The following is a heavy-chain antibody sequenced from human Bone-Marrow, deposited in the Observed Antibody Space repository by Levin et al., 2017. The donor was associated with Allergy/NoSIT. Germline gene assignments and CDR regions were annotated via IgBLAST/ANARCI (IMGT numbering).Heavy chain of an antibody. V-gene: IGHV3-49*03. CDR3: TRSLLGTLLILDY. CDR1: GFHFGNYA. CDR2: IRSEAYGGTI. Sequence: GESLKISCAASGFHFGNYAMNWFRQAPGKGLEWVGFIRSEAYGGTIEYAESVKGRFTISRDDSKSIAYLQMNNLKTEDTAIYYCTRSLLGTLLILDYWGQGTLVTVSS. D-gene: IGHD7-27*01. J-gene: IGHJ4*02.